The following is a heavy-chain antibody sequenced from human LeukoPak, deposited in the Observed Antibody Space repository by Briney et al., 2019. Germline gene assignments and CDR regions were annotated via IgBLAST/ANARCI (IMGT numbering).Heavy chain of an antibody. CDR3: ARAGLRYYDSSGYFD. V-gene: IGHV3-21*01. Sequence: AGGSLRLSCAASGFTFSSYSMNWVRQAPGEGLEWVSSISSSSSYIYYADSVKGRFTISRDNAKNSLYLQMNSLRAEDTAVYYCARAGLRYYDSSGYFDWGQGTLVTVSS. D-gene: IGHD3-22*01. CDR2: ISSSSSYI. CDR1: GFTFSSYS. J-gene: IGHJ4*02.